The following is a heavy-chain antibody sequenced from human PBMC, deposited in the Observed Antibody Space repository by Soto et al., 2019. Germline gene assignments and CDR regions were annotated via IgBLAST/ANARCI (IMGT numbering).Heavy chain of an antibody. CDR1: GYTFTGYY. CDR3: ATPTGRVLGRSCAD. Sequence: QVQLVQSAAEVKKPGASVKVSCKASGYTFTGYYMHWVRQAPGQGLEWMGWINPNSGGTNYAQKFQGRVTMTRDTSISTAYMELTRLTSDDTAVYYCATPTGRVLGRSCADWGQGTQVTVSS. J-gene: IGHJ4*02. D-gene: IGHD3-16*01. V-gene: IGHV1-2*02. CDR2: INPNSGGT.